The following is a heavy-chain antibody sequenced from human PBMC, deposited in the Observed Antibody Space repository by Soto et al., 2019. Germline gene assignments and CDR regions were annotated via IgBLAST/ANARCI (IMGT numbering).Heavy chain of an antibody. CDR3: TTGGWFGEFDY. Sequence: SVSNAWMNWVRQAPGKGLEWVGRIKSKTDGGTTDYAAPVKGRFTISRDDSKNTLYLQMNSLKTEDTAVYYCTTGGWFGEFDYWGQGTLVTVSS. CDR1: SVSNAW. J-gene: IGHJ4*02. D-gene: IGHD3-10*01. CDR2: IKSKTDGGTT. V-gene: IGHV3-15*07.